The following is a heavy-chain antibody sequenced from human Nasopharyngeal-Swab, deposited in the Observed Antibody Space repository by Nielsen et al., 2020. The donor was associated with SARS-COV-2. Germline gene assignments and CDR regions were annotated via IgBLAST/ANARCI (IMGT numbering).Heavy chain of an antibody. Sequence: LRLSCTVSGGSISSGSYYWSWIRQPAGKGLEWIGRIYTSGSTNYNPSLKSRVTISVDTSKNQFSLKMSSVTAADTAVYYCARDHEWELLLAFDIWGQGTMVPSPQ. CDR3: ARDHEWELLLAFDI. V-gene: IGHV4-61*02. D-gene: IGHD1-26*01. J-gene: IGHJ3*02. CDR1: GGSISSGSYY. CDR2: IYTSGST.